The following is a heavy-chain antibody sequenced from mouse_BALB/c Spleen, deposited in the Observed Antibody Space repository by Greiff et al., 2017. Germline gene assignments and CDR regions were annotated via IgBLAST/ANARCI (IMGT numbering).Heavy chain of an antibody. D-gene: IGHD2-3*01. CDR3: ARDGLYDGQFAY. CDR1: GYSFTSYY. V-gene: IGHV1S135*01. J-gene: IGHJ3*01. Sequence: EVQLQQSGPELMKPGASVKISCKASGYSFTSYYMHWVKQSHGKSLEWIGYIDPFNGGTSYNQKFKGKATLTVDKSSSTAYMHLSSLTSEDSAVYYCARDGLYDGQFAYWGQGTLVTVSA. CDR2: IDPFNGGT.